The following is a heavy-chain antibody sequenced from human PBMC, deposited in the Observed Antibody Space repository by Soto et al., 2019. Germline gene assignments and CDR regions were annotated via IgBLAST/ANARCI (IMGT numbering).Heavy chain of an antibody. CDR3: GRGLYGDYAREG. Sequence: PWGSLRLSCAASGFTFSDHFIHWVRQAPGKGLEWVGRIRNKAHSYTTTYAASVKDRFTISRDDSKKSVYLQMNSLKSEDTAVYYCGRGLYGDYAREGWGQGTLVIVSS. CDR2: IRNKAHSYTT. V-gene: IGHV3-72*01. D-gene: IGHD4-17*01. CDR1: GFTFSDHF. J-gene: IGHJ4*02.